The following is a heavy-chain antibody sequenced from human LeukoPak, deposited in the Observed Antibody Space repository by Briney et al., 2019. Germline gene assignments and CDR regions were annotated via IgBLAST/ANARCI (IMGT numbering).Heavy chain of an antibody. V-gene: IGHV3-9*01. CDR3: ANIGARGVNAFDI. D-gene: IGHD6-13*01. CDR1: GFTFDDYA. Sequence: GGSLRLSCAASGFTFDDYAMHWVRQAPGKGLEWVSGISWNSGSIGYADSVKGRFTISRDNAKNSLYLQMNSLRAEDTALYYCANIGARGVNAFDIWGQGTMVTVSS. CDR2: ISWNSGSI. J-gene: IGHJ3*02.